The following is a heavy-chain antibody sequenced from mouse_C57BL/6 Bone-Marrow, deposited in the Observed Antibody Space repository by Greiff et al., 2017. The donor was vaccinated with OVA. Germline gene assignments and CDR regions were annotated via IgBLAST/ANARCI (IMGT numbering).Heavy chain of an antibody. Sequence: QVQLQQPGAELVRPGTSVKLSCKASGYTFTSYWMHWVKQRPGQGLEWIGVIDPSDSYTNYNQKFKGKATLTVDTSSSTAYMQRSSLTSEDSAVYYCASSYDWYFDVWGTGTTVTVSS. V-gene: IGHV1-59*01. CDR3: ASSYDWYFDV. CDR2: IDPSDSYT. J-gene: IGHJ1*03. CDR1: GYTFTSYW. D-gene: IGHD1-1*01.